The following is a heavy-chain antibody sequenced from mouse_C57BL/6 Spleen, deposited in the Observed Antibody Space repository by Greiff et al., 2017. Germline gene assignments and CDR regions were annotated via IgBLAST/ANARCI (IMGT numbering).Heavy chain of an antibody. J-gene: IGHJ3*01. Sequence: VQLQQPGAELVKPGASVKLSCKASGYTFTSYWMQWVKQRPGQGLEWIGEIDPSDSYTNYNQKFKGKATLTVDTSSSTAYMQLSSLTSEDSAVYYCARSYDYDGVLPYWGQGTLVTVSA. CDR1: GYTFTSYW. CDR3: ARSYDYDGVLPY. D-gene: IGHD2-4*01. CDR2: IDPSDSYT. V-gene: IGHV1-50*01.